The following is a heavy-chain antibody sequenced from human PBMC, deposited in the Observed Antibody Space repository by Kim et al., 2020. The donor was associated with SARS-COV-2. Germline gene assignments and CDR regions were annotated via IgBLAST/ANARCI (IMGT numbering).Heavy chain of an antibody. V-gene: IGHV3-9*01. J-gene: IGHJ4*02. Sequence: SLRLSCAASGFTFGDYAMHWVRQAPGKGLEWVSGISWNSGSLVYADSVKGRFTISRDNAKNSLYLQMNSLRAEDTALYYCAKVPYYDFWSGYPSELYYFDYWGQGTLVTVSS. D-gene: IGHD3-3*01. CDR2: ISWNSGSL. CDR3: AKVPYYDFWSGYPSELYYFDY. CDR1: GFTFGDYA.